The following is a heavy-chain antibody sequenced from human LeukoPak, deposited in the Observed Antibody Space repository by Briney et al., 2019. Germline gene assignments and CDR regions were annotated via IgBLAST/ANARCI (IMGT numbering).Heavy chain of an antibody. V-gene: IGHV3-23*01. CDR2: ISTSGDGT. D-gene: IGHD1-26*01. CDR3: AKNLLGSGAYSWYFDL. J-gene: IGHJ2*01. Sequence: GGSLRLSCAAFGFTFSSHGMSWVRHTPGKGLEWVSGISTSGDGTVYADSVKGRVTISRDNSKNTLYLQMNSLRAEDTAVYSCAKNLLGSGAYSWYFDLWGRGTLVTVSS. CDR1: GFTFSSHG.